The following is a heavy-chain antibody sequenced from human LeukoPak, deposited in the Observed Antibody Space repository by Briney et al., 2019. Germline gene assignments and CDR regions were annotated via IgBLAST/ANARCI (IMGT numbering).Heavy chain of an antibody. CDR3: ARDGGYSYGKKGCFEK. CDR2: ISSSGSTK. V-gene: IGHV3-48*03. CDR1: GFTFSSYE. D-gene: IGHD5-18*01. J-gene: IGHJ4*02. Sequence: GGSLRLSCAASGFTFSSYEMNWVRQAPGKGLEWVSYISSSGSTKYYADSVKGRFTISRDNAKNSLYLQMNSLRAEDTAVYYCARDGGYSYGKKGCFEKWGQGTLVTVSS.